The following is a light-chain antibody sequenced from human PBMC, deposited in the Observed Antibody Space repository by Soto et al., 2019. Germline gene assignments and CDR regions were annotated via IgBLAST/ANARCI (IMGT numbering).Light chain of an antibody. J-gene: IGKJ1*01. V-gene: IGKV1-39*01. CDR1: QSISNY. CDR3: QQSYSPLWT. CDR2: AAS. Sequence: IQMTQSPSFLSASVGDRVTITCRASQSISNYLNWYQHKAGKAPKVLIYAASSLQRGVPSRFSGSGSGTDFTLIISSLQPEDFATYYCQQSYSPLWTFGQGTKVDIK.